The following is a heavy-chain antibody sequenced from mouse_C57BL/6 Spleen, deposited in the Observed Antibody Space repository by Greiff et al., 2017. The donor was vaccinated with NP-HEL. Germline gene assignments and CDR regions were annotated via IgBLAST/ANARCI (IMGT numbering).Heavy chain of an antibody. CDR1: GYTFTSYW. D-gene: IGHD3-2*02. V-gene: IGHV1-53*01. CDR3: ATKGDTSGYFYYVLDY. CDR2: INPSNGGT. Sequence: QVQLQQPGTELVKPGASVKLSCKASGYTFTSYWMHWVKQRPGQGLEWIGNINPSNGGTNYNEKFKSKATLTVDKSSSTAYMQLSTLTSEDSAVYYGATKGDTSGYFYYVLDYWGQGTSVTVSS. J-gene: IGHJ4*01.